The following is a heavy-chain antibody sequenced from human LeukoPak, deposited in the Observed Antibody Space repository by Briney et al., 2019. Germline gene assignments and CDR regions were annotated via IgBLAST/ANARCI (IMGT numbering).Heavy chain of an antibody. CDR3: VRGGSKAAATFDY. V-gene: IGHV4-4*07. D-gene: IGHD2-15*01. CDR1: GGSISGYY. Sequence: PSETLSLTCTVSGGSISGYYWSWIRQPAGKGLEWIGQIYSSGSTYYNPFLKSRLTMSGDTSKNQFSLKLSSVTAADTAVYYCVRGGSKAAATFDYWGQGTLVTVSS. CDR2: IYSSGST. J-gene: IGHJ4*02.